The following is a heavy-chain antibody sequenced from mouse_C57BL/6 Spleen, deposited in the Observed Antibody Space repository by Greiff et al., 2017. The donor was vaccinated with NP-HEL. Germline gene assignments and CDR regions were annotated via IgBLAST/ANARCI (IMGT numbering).Heavy chain of an antibody. CDR2: IDPSDSYT. Sequence: QVQLQQPGAELVKPGASVKLSCKASGYTFTSYWMQWVKQRPGQGLEWIGEIDPSDSYTNYNQKFKGKATLTVDTSSSTAYMQLSSLTSEDSAVYYCTPYGYDFDVWGTGTTVTVSS. J-gene: IGHJ1*03. CDR1: GYTFTSYW. D-gene: IGHD2-2*01. V-gene: IGHV1-50*01. CDR3: TPYGYDFDV.